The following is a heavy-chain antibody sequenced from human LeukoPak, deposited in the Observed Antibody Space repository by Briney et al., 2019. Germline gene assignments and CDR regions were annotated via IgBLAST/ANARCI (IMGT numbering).Heavy chain of an antibody. CDR3: AKESYRSGGSCYYGRGYSYGTSLYYYYMDV. CDR2: IHYDGSNK. J-gene: IGHJ6*03. CDR1: RFMFSSYG. D-gene: IGHD2-15*01. Sequence: GGSLTLSCPASRFMFSSYGMHWVRQPPGKGLEGVGFIHYDGSNKYYADSVKGRFTISRDNPKNTLYLQMNSLRAEDTAVYYCAKESYRSGGSCYYGRGYSYGTSLYYYYMDVWGKGTTVTISS. V-gene: IGHV3-30*02.